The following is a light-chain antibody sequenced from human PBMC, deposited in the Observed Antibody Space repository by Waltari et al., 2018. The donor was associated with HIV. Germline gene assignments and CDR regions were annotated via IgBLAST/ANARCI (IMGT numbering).Light chain of an antibody. Sequence: QSALTQPRSVSGSPGPSVTISCTGTSSDVGGYKYVSWYQQHPGKAPQLMIYDVTKRPSGVPDRFSGSKSGNTASLTISGLQAEDEADYYCCSYAGSYTFGFGGGTKLTVL. J-gene: IGLJ3*02. V-gene: IGLV2-11*01. CDR1: SSDVGGYKY. CDR3: CSYAGSYTFG. CDR2: DVT.